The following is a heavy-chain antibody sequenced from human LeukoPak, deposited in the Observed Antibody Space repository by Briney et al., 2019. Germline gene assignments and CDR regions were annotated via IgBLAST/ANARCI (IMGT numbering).Heavy chain of an antibody. CDR1: GYTFTSYD. V-gene: IGHV1-8*01. CDR2: MNPNSGNT. CDR3: ARASITMVRGALKQKNYYMDV. J-gene: IGHJ6*03. Sequence: GASVTVSCKASGYTFTSYDINWVRQATGQGLEWMGWMNPNSGNTGYAQKFQGRVTMTRNTSISTAYMELSSLRSEDTAVYYCARASITMVRGALKQKNYYMDVWGKGTTVTVSS. D-gene: IGHD3-10*01.